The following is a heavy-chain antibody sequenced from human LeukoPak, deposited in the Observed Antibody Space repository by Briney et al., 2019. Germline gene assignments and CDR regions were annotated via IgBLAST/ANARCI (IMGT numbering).Heavy chain of an antibody. Sequence: PGGSLRLSCAASGFTFSSYAMSWVRQAPGKGLEWVSAIGGSGGSTYYADSVKGRFTISRDNSKNTLCLQMNSLRAEDTAVYFCAKGDRSSGNYFQAIDYWGQGTLVTVSS. V-gene: IGHV3-23*01. CDR3: AKGDRSSGNYFQAIDY. J-gene: IGHJ4*02. D-gene: IGHD1-26*01. CDR1: GFTFSSYA. CDR2: IGGSGGST.